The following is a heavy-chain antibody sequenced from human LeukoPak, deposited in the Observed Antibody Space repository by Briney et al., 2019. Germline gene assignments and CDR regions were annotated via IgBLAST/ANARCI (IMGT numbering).Heavy chain of an antibody. D-gene: IGHD2-15*01. J-gene: IGHJ5*02. V-gene: IGHV4-30-4*01. CDR2: IYYSGST. CDR1: GGSISSGDYY. Sequence: PSETLSLTCTVSGGSISSGDYYWSWIRQPPGKGLEWIGYIYYSGSTYYNPSLKSRVSISVDTSKIQFSLKLSSVTAADTAVYYCARAVVVAATRWFDPWGQGTLVTVSS. CDR3: ARAVVVAATRWFDP.